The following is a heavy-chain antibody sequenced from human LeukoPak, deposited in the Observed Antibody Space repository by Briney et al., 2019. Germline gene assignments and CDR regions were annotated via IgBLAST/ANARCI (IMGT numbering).Heavy chain of an antibody. CDR1: GGSTSSYY. CDR3: ARAFYGGNIDY. V-gene: IGHV4-59*01. D-gene: IGHD4-23*01. Sequence: SETLSLTCTVSGGSTSSYYWSWIRQPPGKGLEWIGYFHYSGSTNYNPSLKSRVTISVDTSKNLFSLKLSSVTAADTAVYYCARAFYGGNIDYWGQGTLVTDSS. CDR2: FHYSGST. J-gene: IGHJ4*02.